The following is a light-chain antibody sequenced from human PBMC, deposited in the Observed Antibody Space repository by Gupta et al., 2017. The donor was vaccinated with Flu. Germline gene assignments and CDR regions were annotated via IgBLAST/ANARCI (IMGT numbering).Light chain of an antibody. V-gene: IGKV2-28*01. Sequence: DIVMTQSPLSLPVTPGEPASISCRSSQSLLHSNGYNYLDWYLQKPGQSPQLLIYLGSNRASGVPDRFSGRGSGTDFTLKISRVEAEDVGVYYCMQALQTKVTFGGGTKVEIK. CDR2: LGS. J-gene: IGKJ4*01. CDR3: MQALQTKVT. CDR1: QSLLHSNGYNY.